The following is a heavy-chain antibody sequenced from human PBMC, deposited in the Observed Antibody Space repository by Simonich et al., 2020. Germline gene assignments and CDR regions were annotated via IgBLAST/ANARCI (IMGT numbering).Heavy chain of an antibody. D-gene: IGHD6-13*01. Sequence: EVQLVESGGGLVQPGRSLRLSCAASGFTLDDYAMHWVRQAPGTGLGWASGISENGGGLGSSDSVKVLFTISRDNAKNSLYLQMNSRRAEDTALYYCAKDVAAAGTEYFQHWGQGTLVTVSS. CDR1: GFTLDDYA. CDR2: ISENGGGL. V-gene: IGHV3-9*01. J-gene: IGHJ1*01. CDR3: AKDVAAAGTEYFQH.